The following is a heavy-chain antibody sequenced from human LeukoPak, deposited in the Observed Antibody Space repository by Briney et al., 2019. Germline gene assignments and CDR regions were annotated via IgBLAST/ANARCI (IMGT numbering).Heavy chain of an antibody. Sequence: GGSLRLSCSASGFTFSSYCMHWVRQAPGKGLEWVAVISYDGSNKYYADSVKGRFTISRDNSKNTLYLQMNSLRAEDTAVYYCAKNDCSGGSCYSQYFQHWGQGTLVTVSS. J-gene: IGHJ1*01. V-gene: IGHV3-30*18. CDR2: ISYDGSNK. D-gene: IGHD2-15*01. CDR3: AKNDCSGGSCYSQYFQH. CDR1: GFTFSSYC.